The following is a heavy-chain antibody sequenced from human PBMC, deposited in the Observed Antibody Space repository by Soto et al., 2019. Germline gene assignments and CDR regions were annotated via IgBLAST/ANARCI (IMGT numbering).Heavy chain of an antibody. V-gene: IGHV1-24*01. Sequence: ASVKVSCKVSGYTLTELSMHWVRQAPGKGLEWMGGFDPEDGETIYAQKFQGRVTMTEDTSTDTAYMELSSLRSEDTAVYYCATHTRPAVKDAFAIWGQGTMVTVSS. J-gene: IGHJ3*02. CDR2: FDPEDGET. D-gene: IGHD4-17*01. CDR1: GYTLTELS. CDR3: ATHTRPAVKDAFAI.